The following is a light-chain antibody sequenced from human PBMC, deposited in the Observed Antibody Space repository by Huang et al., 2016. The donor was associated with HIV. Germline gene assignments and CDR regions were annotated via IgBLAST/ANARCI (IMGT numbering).Light chain of an antibody. V-gene: IGKV1-9*01. CDR2: AAS. Sequence: IQLTQFPSSLSASVGDRVSISCRASQDISNYLAWYQQRPGKAPKLRIYAASTLQSGVPSRFSGSGSGTVFALTISNLQPEDFATYYCQQLNSFLFGPGTKVDIK. J-gene: IGKJ3*01. CDR1: QDISNY. CDR3: QQLNSFL.